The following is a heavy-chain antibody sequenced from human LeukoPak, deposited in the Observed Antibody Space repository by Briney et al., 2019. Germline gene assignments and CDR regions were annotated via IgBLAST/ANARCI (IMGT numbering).Heavy chain of an antibody. Sequence: ASVKVSCKASGYTFTSYYMHWVRQAPGQGLEWMGVINPSGGSTSYAQKFQGRVTMTRDTSTSTVYMELSSLRSEDTAVYYCARVYYDSSGYYAFDYWGQGTLVTVSS. CDR2: INPSGGST. CDR3: ARVYYDSSGYYAFDY. V-gene: IGHV1-46*01. J-gene: IGHJ4*02. CDR1: GYTFTSYY. D-gene: IGHD3-22*01.